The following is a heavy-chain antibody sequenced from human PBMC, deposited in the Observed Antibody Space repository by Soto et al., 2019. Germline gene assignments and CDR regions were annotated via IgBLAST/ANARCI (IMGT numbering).Heavy chain of an antibody. CDR3: SKAPPDGSEPYDFDS. CDR1: GFNFDDYA. CDR2: ISWDGESS. Sequence: EEQLVASGGAVVQPGGSLRLSCAASGFNFDDYAMHWVRHAPGKGLEWVSLISWDGESSYYADSVKGRFTISRDNRKNSLYLQMNILRSEDTALYYCSKAPPDGSEPYDFDSWGQGTLVTVSS. J-gene: IGHJ4*02. V-gene: IGHV3-43D*04. D-gene: IGHD3-10*01.